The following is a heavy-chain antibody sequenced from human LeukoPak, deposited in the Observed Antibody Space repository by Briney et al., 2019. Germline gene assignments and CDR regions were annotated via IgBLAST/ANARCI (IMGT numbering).Heavy chain of an antibody. J-gene: IGHJ6*03. CDR2: MNPSGST. V-gene: IGHV4-34*01. CDR3: ARGRQDVTMIVVVMTAVSYYLDV. Sequence: SETLSLTCAVYGGSFSGYYWTWVRQTPGKGLEWIGEMNPSGSTNYNPSLKSRVTISVDTSKNQFSLKLSSVTAADTAVYYCARGRQDVTMIVVVMTAVSYYLDVWGKGTTVTVS. D-gene: IGHD3-22*01. CDR1: GGSFSGYY.